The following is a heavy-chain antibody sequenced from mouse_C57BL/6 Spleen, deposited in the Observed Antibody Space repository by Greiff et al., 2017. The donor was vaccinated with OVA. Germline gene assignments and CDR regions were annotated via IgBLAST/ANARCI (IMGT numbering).Heavy chain of an antibody. Sequence: VQLQQSGAELVRPGASVKLSCTASGFNIKDDYMHWVKPRPEQGLEWIGWIDPENGDTEYASKFQGKATITADTSSNTAYLQLSSLTSEDTAVYYCTTMDTTVVAVRMDYWGQGTSVTVSS. J-gene: IGHJ4*01. D-gene: IGHD1-1*01. CDR2: IDPENGDT. CDR3: TTMDTTVVAVRMDY. V-gene: IGHV14-4*01. CDR1: GFNIKDDY.